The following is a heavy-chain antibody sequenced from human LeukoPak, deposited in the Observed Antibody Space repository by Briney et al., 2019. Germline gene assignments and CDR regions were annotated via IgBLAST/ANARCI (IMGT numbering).Heavy chain of an antibody. J-gene: IGHJ4*02. CDR2: IYQSRRA. Sequence: SETLSLTCAVSGGSISSGGFSWNWIRQPPGKGLEWIGFIYQSRRATYNPSLKSRVNISVDRSKNQFSVKMNSVTAADTAVYFCARGTPDFDSWGQGTLVTVSS. CDR3: ARGTPDFDS. V-gene: IGHV4-30-2*01. CDR1: GGSISSGGFS.